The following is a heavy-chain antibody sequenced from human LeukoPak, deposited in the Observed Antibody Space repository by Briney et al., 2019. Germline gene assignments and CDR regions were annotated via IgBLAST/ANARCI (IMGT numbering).Heavy chain of an antibody. Sequence: GGSLRLSCAASGFTFSSYGMSWVRQAPGKGLEWVSAISGSGGSTYYADSMKGRFTISRDNSKNTLYLQMNSLRAEDTAVYYCAKDLYVVVTAPFDYWGQGTLVTVSS. D-gene: IGHD2-21*02. V-gene: IGHV3-23*01. CDR1: GFTFSSYG. CDR3: AKDLYVVVTAPFDY. J-gene: IGHJ4*02. CDR2: ISGSGGST.